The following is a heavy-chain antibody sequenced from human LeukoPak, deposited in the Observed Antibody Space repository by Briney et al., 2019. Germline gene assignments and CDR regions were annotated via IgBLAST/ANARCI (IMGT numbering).Heavy chain of an antibody. CDR3: AVGRGYSGLDY. CDR1: GVSISSYY. Sequence: ASETLSLTCTVSGVSISSYYWSWVRQPPGKGLEWVGYIYYSGSTNYNPSLKSRVTISVDTSKNQFSLKLSSVTAADTAVYYCAVGRGYSGLDYWGQGTLVTVSS. V-gene: IGHV4-59*01. D-gene: IGHD5-12*01. CDR2: IYYSGST. J-gene: IGHJ4*02.